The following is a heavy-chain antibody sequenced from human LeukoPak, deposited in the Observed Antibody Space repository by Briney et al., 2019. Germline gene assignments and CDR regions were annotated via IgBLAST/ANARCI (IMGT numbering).Heavy chain of an antibody. Sequence: GGSLRLSCAASGFTFSSYWMSWVRQATGKGLEWVSFIYSDGNTYYADSVKGRFTLSRDSSRNTLYLQMNSLRVDDTAVYYCAGDTHSSSWYDHWGQGTLVTVSS. J-gene: IGHJ5*02. V-gene: IGHV3-53*01. CDR3: AGDTHSSSWYDH. D-gene: IGHD6-19*01. CDR2: IYSDGNT. CDR1: GFTFSSYW.